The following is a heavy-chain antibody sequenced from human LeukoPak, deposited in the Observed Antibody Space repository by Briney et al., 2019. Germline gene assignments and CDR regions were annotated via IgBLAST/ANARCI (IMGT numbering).Heavy chain of an antibody. D-gene: IGHD6-6*01. CDR2: IWYDGSNK. V-gene: IGHV3-33*01. Sequence: PGGSLRLSCAASGSTFSSYGMHWVRQAPGKGLEWVAVIWYDGSNKYYADSVKGRFTISRDNSKNTLYLQMNSLRAEDTAVYYCARDQQLAWSGLSYAFDIWGQGTMVTVSS. CDR3: ARDQQLAWSGLSYAFDI. J-gene: IGHJ3*02. CDR1: GSTFSSYG.